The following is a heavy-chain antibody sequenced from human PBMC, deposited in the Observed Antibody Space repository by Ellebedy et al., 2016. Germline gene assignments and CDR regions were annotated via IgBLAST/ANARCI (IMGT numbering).Heavy chain of an antibody. J-gene: IGHJ3*02. CDR2: IYYSGST. Sequence: SETLSLTCTVSGGSISSSSYYWGWIRQPPGKGLEWIGSIYYSGSTYYSPSLKSRVTISVDTSKNQFSLKLSSVTAADTAVYYCARARSGSYDDAFDIWGQGTMVTVSS. V-gene: IGHV4-39*01. CDR1: GGSISSSSYY. CDR3: ARARSGSYDDAFDI. D-gene: IGHD1-26*01.